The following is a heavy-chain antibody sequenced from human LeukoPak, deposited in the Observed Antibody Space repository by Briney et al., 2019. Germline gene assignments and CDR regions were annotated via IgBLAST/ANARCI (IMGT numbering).Heavy chain of an antibody. V-gene: IGHV4-59*12. CDR3: AKRAYYYGSGSSYYYGMDV. Sequence: SETLSLTCTVSGGSISSYHWSWIRQPPGKGLEWIGYIYYSGSTNYNPSLKSRVTISVDTSKNQFSLKLSSVTAADTAVYYCAKRAYYYGSGSSYYYGMDVWGQGTTVTVSS. J-gene: IGHJ6*02. CDR1: GGSISSYH. D-gene: IGHD3-10*01. CDR2: IYYSGST.